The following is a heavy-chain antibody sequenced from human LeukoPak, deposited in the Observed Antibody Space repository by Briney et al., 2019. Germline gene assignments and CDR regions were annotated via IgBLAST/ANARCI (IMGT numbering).Heavy chain of an antibody. J-gene: IGHJ4*02. D-gene: IGHD3-22*01. CDR2: ISGSGGST. V-gene: IGHV3-23*01. CDR1: GFTFSSYA. Sequence: PGGSLRLSCAASGFTFSSYAMSWVRQAPGKGLEWVSAISGSGGSTYYADSVKGRFTISRDNSKNTLYLQMNSLRAEDTAVYYCAKDERIRYYDSSGHDYWGQGTLVTVSS. CDR3: AKDERIRYYDSSGHDY.